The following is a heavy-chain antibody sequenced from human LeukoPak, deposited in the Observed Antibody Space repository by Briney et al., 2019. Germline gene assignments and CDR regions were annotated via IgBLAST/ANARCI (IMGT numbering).Heavy chain of an antibody. CDR2: IYTSGTT. Sequence: PSETLSLTCTVSGGSINDYYWTWIRQPAGKKLEWIGRIYTSGTTNYNPSLKSRVTISVDTSKNQFSLKLSSVTAADTAVYYCARVGSGDYYYGMDVWGQGTTVTVSS. D-gene: IGHD3-10*01. J-gene: IGHJ6*02. CDR3: ARVGSGDYYYGMDV. CDR1: GGSINDYY. V-gene: IGHV4-4*07.